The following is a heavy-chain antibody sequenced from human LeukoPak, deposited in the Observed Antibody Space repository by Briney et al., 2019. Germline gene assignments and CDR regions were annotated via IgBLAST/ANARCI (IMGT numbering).Heavy chain of an antibody. V-gene: IGHV3-33*01. CDR3: ARVQWLDNYYFDY. CDR2: IWYDGNNK. Sequence: GGSLRLSCAASGFTFSSYGMHWVRQAPGKGLEWVAVIWYDGNNKYYADSVEGRFTISRDNSKNTLYLQMNGLRAEDAAVYYCARVQWLDNYYFDYWGQGTLVTVSS. D-gene: IGHD6-19*01. CDR1: GFTFSSYG. J-gene: IGHJ4*02.